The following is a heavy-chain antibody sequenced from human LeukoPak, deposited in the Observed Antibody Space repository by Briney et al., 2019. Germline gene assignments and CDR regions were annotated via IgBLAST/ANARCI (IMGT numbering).Heavy chain of an antibody. CDR1: GFTFSSYG. CDR2: ISYDGSNK. D-gene: IGHD3-9*01. Sequence: GRSLRLSCAASGFTFSSYGMHWVRQAPGKGLEWVAVISYDGSNKYYADSVKGRFTISRDNAKKSLYLQMNSLRDEDTAVYYCARVGYDILTGFHYWGQGTQVTVSS. CDR3: ARVGYDILTGFHY. V-gene: IGHV3-30*03. J-gene: IGHJ4*02.